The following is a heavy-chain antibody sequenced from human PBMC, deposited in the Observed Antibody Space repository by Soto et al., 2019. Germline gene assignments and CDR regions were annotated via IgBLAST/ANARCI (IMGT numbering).Heavy chain of an antibody. V-gene: IGHV3-13*01. J-gene: IGHJ4*02. D-gene: IGHD2-21*01. CDR3: ARGTDSGLYYFDY. CDR2: ISTAGNT. CDR1: GFTFSNYD. Sequence: EVQLVESGGDLVQPGGSLRLSYAASGFTFSNYDMHWVRQATGKGLEWVSTISTAGNTYSPGSVKDRFTISTENAKNSMYLQMNRLRVDYTAVYYCARGTDSGLYYFDYWGQGTLVTVSS.